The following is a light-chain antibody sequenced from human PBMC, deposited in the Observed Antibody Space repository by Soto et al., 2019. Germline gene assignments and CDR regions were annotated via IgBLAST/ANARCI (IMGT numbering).Light chain of an antibody. V-gene: IGLV2-14*03. CDR2: GVS. Sequence: QSALTQPASVSGSPGQSITISCAGTSSDIGGSNYVSWYQQHPGKAPKLMIYGVSNRPSGVANRFSGSKSGNTASLTISGLQAEDEDDYFCYSSRSSSSTVYVFGTGTKLTVL. CDR1: SSDIGGSNY. J-gene: IGLJ1*01. CDR3: YSSRSSSSTVYV.